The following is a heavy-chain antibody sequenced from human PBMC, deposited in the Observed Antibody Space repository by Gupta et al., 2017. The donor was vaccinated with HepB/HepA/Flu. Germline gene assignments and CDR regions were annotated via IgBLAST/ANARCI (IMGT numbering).Heavy chain of an antibody. Sequence: EVQLVESGGGLVKPGGSLRLSCAASGFPFSIYSMNWGRQAPGKGREWVSSISSSSSYIYYADSVKGRFTISRDNAKNSLYLQMNSLRAEDTAVYYCASEQWSDAFDIWGQGTMVAVSS. V-gene: IGHV3-21*01. CDR3: ASEQWSDAFDI. D-gene: IGHD2-15*01. CDR2: ISSSSSYI. J-gene: IGHJ3*02. CDR1: GFPFSIYS.